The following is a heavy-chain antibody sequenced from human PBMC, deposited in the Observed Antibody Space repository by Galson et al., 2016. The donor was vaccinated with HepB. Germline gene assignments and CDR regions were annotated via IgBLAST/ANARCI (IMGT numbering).Heavy chain of an antibody. D-gene: IGHD2-21*02. V-gene: IGHV3-11*06. Sequence: SLRLSCAASGFTFSDYYMSWIRQAPGKGLGWVSYISVTSTYTNYADSVKGRFTVSRDNAKNSLDLQMNTLRAEDTAIYYCARDRGSYCGGDCSDYYFDYWGQGTLVTVSS. CDR2: ISVTSTYT. CDR1: GFTFSDYY. J-gene: IGHJ4*02. CDR3: ARDRGSYCGGDCSDYYFDY.